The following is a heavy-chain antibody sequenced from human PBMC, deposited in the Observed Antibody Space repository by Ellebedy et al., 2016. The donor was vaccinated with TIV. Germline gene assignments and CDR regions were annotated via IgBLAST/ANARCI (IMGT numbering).Heavy chain of an antibody. CDR2: ISYDGSNK. CDR1: GFTFSSYA. J-gene: IGHJ4*02. V-gene: IGHV3-30*11. Sequence: GESLKISCAASGFTFSSYAMHWVRQAPGKGLEWVAVISYDGSNKYYADSVKGRFTISRDNSKNTLYLQMNSLRAEDTAVYYCARDGLTTVTTSESGFDYWGQGTLVTVSS. D-gene: IGHD4-17*01. CDR3: ARDGLTTVTTSESGFDY.